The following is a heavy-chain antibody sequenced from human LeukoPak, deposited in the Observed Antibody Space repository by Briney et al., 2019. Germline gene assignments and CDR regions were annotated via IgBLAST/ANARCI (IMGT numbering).Heavy chain of an antibody. Sequence: GGSLRLSCAASGFTFSSYAMSWVRQAPGKGLEWVSAISGSGGSTYYADSVKGRFTISRDNSRNTLYLQMNSLRAEDTAVYYCASDGGNSEAFDYWGQGTLVTVSS. D-gene: IGHD4-23*01. CDR3: ASDGGNSEAFDY. CDR2: ISGSGGST. J-gene: IGHJ4*02. V-gene: IGHV3-23*01. CDR1: GFTFSSYA.